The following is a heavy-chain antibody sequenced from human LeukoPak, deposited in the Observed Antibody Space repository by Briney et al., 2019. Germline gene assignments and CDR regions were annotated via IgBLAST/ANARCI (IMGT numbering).Heavy chain of an antibody. D-gene: IGHD3-10*01. J-gene: IGHJ5*02. Sequence: SETLSLTCTVSGGSISSYYWSWIRQPAGTALEWIGRIYTSGTITYNPSLKSRVTMSVDTSKNQFSLKLSSVTAADTPVYYCARDSGTTGEVKFDPWGQGTLVTVSS. CDR3: ARDSGTTGEVKFDP. CDR2: IYTSGTI. CDR1: GGSISSYY. V-gene: IGHV4-4*07.